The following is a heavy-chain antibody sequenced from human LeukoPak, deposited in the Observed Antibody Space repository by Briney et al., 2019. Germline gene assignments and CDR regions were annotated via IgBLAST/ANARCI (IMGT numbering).Heavy chain of an antibody. Sequence: GGSLRLSCTVSGFTFSSYAMSWVRQAPGKGLEWVSSISSSSSYIYYADSVKGRFTISRDNAKNSLYLQMNSLRAEDTAVYYCARARSSTSTIGHWGQGTLVTVSS. CDR2: ISSSSSYI. CDR3: ARARSSTSTIGH. V-gene: IGHV3-21*01. D-gene: IGHD2-2*01. J-gene: IGHJ4*02. CDR1: GFTFSSYA.